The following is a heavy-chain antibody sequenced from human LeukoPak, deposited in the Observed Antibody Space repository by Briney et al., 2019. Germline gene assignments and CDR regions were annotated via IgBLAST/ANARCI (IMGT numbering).Heavy chain of an antibody. J-gene: IGHJ4*02. CDR3: TTDWGNDY. V-gene: IGHV3-15*01. Sequence: GGSLRLSCAASGFTFTSAWMSWVRQAPGKGLEWVGRIRSKTDGETTDYIAPVKGRFTISRDDSKNTLYLQMNSLKTEDTAVYYCTTDWGNDYWGQGTLVTVSS. CDR2: IRSKTDGETT. D-gene: IGHD7-27*01. CDR1: GFTFTSAW.